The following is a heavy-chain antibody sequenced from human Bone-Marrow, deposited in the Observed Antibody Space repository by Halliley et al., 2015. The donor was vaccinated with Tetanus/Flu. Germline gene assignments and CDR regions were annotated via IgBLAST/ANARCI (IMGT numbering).Heavy chain of an antibody. CDR2: VFHTGST. J-gene: IGHJ6*02. CDR3: ARDWHDYWSGYSGSPYYYGMDV. D-gene: IGHD3-3*01. Sequence: TLSLTCTVSGYSISSGYYWGWIRQSPGKGLEWLESVFHTGSTYYNPSLRSRVIISVDTTKNQLSLKLSSVTAADTAVYYCARDWHDYWSGYSGSPYYYGMDVWGQGTTVTVSS. V-gene: IGHV4-38-2*02. CDR1: GYSISSGYY.